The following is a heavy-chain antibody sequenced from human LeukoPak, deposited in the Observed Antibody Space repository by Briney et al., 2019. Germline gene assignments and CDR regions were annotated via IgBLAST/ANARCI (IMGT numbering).Heavy chain of an antibody. CDR3: ARDSEDTATAY. CDR1: GGSISSGGYY. Sequence: SETLSLTCTVSGGSISSGGYYWSWIRQPPGKGLEWIGYIYHSGSTYYNPSLKSRVTIPVDRSKNQFSLKLSSVTAADTAVYYCARDSEDTATAYWGQGTLVTVSS. J-gene: IGHJ4*02. D-gene: IGHD5-18*01. V-gene: IGHV4-30-2*01. CDR2: IYHSGST.